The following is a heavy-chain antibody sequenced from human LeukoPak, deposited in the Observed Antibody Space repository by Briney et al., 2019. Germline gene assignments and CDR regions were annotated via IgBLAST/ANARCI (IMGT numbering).Heavy chain of an antibody. D-gene: IGHD3-9*01. CDR3: ARQSSYDILTGYHSGAFDI. CDR2: IYPGDSDT. Sequence: GESLKISCKGSGYSFTSHWIGWVRQMPGKGLEWMGIIYPGDSDTRYSPSFQGQVTISGDKSISTAYLQWSSLKASDTAMYYCARQSSYDILTGYHSGAFDIWGQGTMVTVSS. V-gene: IGHV5-51*01. CDR1: GYSFTSHW. J-gene: IGHJ3*02.